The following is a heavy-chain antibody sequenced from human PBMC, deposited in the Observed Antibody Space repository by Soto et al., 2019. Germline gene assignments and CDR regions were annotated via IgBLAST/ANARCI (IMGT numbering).Heavy chain of an antibody. CDR2: INPSGGST. Sequence: ASVKVSCKASGYTFTSYYMHWVRQAPGQGLEWMGIINPSGGSTSYAQKFQGRVTMTRDTSTSTVYMELSSLRSEDTAVYYCARARSVIVVVIRDACDIWGQGTMGTVSS. V-gene: IGHV1-46*01. D-gene: IGHD3-22*01. CDR1: GYTFTSYY. J-gene: IGHJ3*02. CDR3: ARARSVIVVVIRDACDI.